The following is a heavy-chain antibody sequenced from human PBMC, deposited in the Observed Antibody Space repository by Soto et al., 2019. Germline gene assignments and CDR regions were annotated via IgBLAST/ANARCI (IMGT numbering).Heavy chain of an antibody. V-gene: IGHV4-34*01. CDR3: ARGLNYGSGSSFP. Sequence: PSETLSLTCAVCGGSFSGYYWSWIRQPPGKGLEWIGEINHSGSTNYNPSLKSRVTISVDTSKNQFSLKLSSVTAADTAVYYCARGLNYGSGSSFPWGQGTLVTVSS. J-gene: IGHJ4*02. CDR2: INHSGST. CDR1: GGSFSGYY. D-gene: IGHD3-10*01.